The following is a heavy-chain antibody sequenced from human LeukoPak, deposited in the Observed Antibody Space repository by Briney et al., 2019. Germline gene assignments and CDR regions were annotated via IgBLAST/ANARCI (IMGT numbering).Heavy chain of an antibody. Sequence: PSETLSLTCTLSGASVGSFYWSWIRQTSEKGLEWIGAIFTNGGTNFNPSLKSRVAILKDTSKNQVSLQLASVAAAGTAVYYCAKGGFPWYFELWGRGTLVTVSS. D-gene: IGHD3-16*01. J-gene: IGHJ2*01. V-gene: IGHV4-4*09. CDR1: GASVGSFY. CDR2: IFTNGGT. CDR3: AKGGFPWYFEL.